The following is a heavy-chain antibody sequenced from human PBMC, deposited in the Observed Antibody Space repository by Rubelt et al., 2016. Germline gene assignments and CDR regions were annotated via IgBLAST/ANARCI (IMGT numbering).Heavy chain of an antibody. Sequence: QVQLQQWGAGLLKPSETLSLTCAVYGGSFSGYYWSWIRQPPGKGLEWIGEINHSGRTNYNPSLKSRVTISVDTSKNQFSLKLSSVTAADTAVYYCARGRMGFHYYYYGRDVWGQGTTVTVSS. V-gene: IGHV4-34*01. CDR2: INHSGRT. J-gene: IGHJ6*02. CDR1: GGSFSGYY. D-gene: IGHD1-26*01. CDR3: ARGRMGFHYYYYGRDV.